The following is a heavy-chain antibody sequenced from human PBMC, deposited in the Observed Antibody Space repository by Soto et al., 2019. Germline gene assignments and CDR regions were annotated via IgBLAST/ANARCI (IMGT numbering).Heavy chain of an antibody. CDR1: GFTFSSYA. J-gene: IGHJ4*02. CDR3: ARDRRIAVAGGLDY. V-gene: IGHV3-30-3*01. CDR2: ISYDGSNK. D-gene: IGHD6-19*01. Sequence: LRLSCAASGFTFSSYAMHWVRQAPGKGLEWVAVISYDGSNKYYADSVKGRFTISRDNSKNTLYLQMNSLRAEDTAVYYCARDRRIAVAGGLDYWGQGTLVTVSS.